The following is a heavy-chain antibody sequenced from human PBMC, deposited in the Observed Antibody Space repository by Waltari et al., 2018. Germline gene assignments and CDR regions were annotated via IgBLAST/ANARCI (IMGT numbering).Heavy chain of an antibody. V-gene: IGHV4-34*01. J-gene: IGHJ4*02. D-gene: IGHD7-27*01. CDR1: GGSFSGYS. Sequence: QVQLQQWGAGLLKPSETLSLTCAVYGGSFSGYSWGWIRQPPGKGLEWIGEINHSGSTNYNPSLKSRVTISVDTSKNQFSLKLSSVTAADTAVYYCARGLLGGGIDYWGQGTLVTVSS. CDR2: INHSGST. CDR3: ARGLLGGGIDY.